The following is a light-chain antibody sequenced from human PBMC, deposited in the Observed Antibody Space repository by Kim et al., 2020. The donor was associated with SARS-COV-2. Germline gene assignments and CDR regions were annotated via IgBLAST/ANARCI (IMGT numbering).Light chain of an antibody. CDR2: DAS. J-gene: IGKJ5*01. V-gene: IGKV1-33*01. Sequence: SVGDRVTITCQASQDISNYLNWYQQKPGKAPKLLIYDASNLETGVPSRFSGSGSGTDFTFTISSLQPEDIATYYCQQYDDLPSITFGQGTRLEIK. CDR1: QDISNY. CDR3: QQYDDLPSIT.